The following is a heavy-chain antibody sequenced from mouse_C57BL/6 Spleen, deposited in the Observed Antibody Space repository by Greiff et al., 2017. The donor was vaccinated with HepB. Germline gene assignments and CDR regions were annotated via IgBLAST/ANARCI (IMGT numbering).Heavy chain of an antibody. CDR3: TIYYYSNYYAMDY. D-gene: IGHD2-5*01. CDR2: IDPENGDT. V-gene: IGHV14-4*01. J-gene: IGHJ4*01. Sequence: VQLKESGAELVRPGASVKLSCTASGFNIKDDYMHWVKLRPEQGLEWIGWIDPENGDTEYASKFQGKATITADTSSNTAYLQLSSLTSEDTAVYYCTIYYYSNYYAMDYWGQGTSVTVSS. CDR1: GFNIKDDY.